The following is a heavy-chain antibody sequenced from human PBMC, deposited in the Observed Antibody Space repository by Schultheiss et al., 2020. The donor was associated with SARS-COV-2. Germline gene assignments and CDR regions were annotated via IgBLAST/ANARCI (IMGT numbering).Heavy chain of an antibody. Sequence: SETLSLTCAVSGYSISSGYYWGWIRQPPGKGLEWIGSIYYSGSTYYNPSLKSRVTISVDTSKNQFSLKLSSVTAADTAVYYCARVGEKWDLCGMDVWGQGTTVTVSS. D-gene: IGHD1-26*01. J-gene: IGHJ6*02. V-gene: IGHV4-38-2*01. CDR3: ARVGEKWDLCGMDV. CDR1: GYSISSGYY. CDR2: IYYSGST.